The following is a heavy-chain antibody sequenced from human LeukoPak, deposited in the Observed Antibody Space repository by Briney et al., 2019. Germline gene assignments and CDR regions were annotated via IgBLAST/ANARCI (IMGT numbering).Heavy chain of an antibody. V-gene: IGHV3-21*01. CDR3: ARDGACSGGSCYDAFDI. CDR1: GFTFSSYE. Sequence: GGSLRLSCAASGFTFSSYEMNWVRQAPGKGLEWVSSISSSSSYIYYADSVKGRFTISRDHAKNSLYLQMNSLRDEDTAVYYCARDGACSGGSCYDAFDIWGQGTLVTVSS. J-gene: IGHJ3*02. CDR2: ISSSSSYI. D-gene: IGHD2-15*01.